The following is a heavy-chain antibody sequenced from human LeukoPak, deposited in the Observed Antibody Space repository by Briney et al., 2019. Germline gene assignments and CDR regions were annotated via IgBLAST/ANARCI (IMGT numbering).Heavy chain of an antibody. CDR1: GFTFSSYW. Sequence: GGSLRLSCAASGFTFSSYWMSWVRQAPGKGLEWVANIKQDGSEKYYVDSVKSRFTISRDNAKNSLYLQMNSLRAEDTAVYYCARVPAAIQGTYYFDYWGQGTLVTVSS. J-gene: IGHJ4*02. D-gene: IGHD2-2*02. CDR3: ARVPAAIQGTYYFDY. CDR2: IKQDGSEK. V-gene: IGHV3-7*01.